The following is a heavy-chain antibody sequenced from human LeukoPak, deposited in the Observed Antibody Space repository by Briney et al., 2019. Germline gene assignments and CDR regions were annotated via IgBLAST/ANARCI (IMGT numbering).Heavy chain of an antibody. CDR1: GFTFSSYA. CDR3: AKGDTGDRYFDY. V-gene: IGHV3-23*01. J-gene: IGHJ4*02. D-gene: IGHD7-27*01. Sequence: GGSLRLSCAASGFTFSSYAMSWVRQAPGKGLEWVSAISGSGGSTYYADSVKGRFSISRDNSKNTLYLQMNSLRAEDTAIYYCAKGDTGDRYFDYWGQGTLVTVSS. CDR2: ISGSGGST.